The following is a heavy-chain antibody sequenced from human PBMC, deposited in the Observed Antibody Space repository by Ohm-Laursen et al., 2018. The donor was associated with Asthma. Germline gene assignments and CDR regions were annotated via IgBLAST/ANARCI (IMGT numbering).Heavy chain of an antibody. J-gene: IGHJ4*02. Sequence: SLRLSCAASGLTFSSYAMSWVRQAPGKGLEWVSTITGNGGSTYYADSVKGRFTISRDNSKNTLYLQMNSLRAEDTAVYYCARVDYYDSSYFDYWGQGTLVTVSS. CDR2: ITGNGGST. D-gene: IGHD3-22*01. V-gene: IGHV3-23*01. CDR1: GLTFSSYA. CDR3: ARVDYYDSSYFDY.